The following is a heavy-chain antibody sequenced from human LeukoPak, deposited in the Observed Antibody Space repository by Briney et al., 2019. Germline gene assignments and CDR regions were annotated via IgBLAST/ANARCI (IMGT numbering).Heavy chain of an antibody. V-gene: IGHV3-21*01. CDR1: GFTFSSDR. D-gene: IGHD5-12*01. CDR2: ISSSSSYI. CDR3: ARDQRGYSGYEIDY. J-gene: IGHJ4*02. Sequence: GGSLRLSCAASGFTFSSDRMNWVRQAPGKGLESVSSISSSSSYIYYADSVKGRFTISRDNAKNSLYLQMNSLRAEDTAVYYCARDQRGYSGYEIDYWGQGTLVTVSS.